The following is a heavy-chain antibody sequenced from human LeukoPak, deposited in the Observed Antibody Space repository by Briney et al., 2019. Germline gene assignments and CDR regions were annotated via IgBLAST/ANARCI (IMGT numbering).Heavy chain of an antibody. CDR3: ARGGTYYYDSSGYYSDY. J-gene: IGHJ4*02. Sequence: GGSLRLSCAASGFTFSDWYMSWIRQAPGKGLEWVSYIDMSGRTIYYADSVKGRFTISRDNAKNSLYLQMNSLRDEDTAVYYCARGGTYYYDSSGYYSDYWGQGTLVTVSS. V-gene: IGHV3-11*04. D-gene: IGHD3-22*01. CDR2: IDMSGRTI. CDR1: GFTFSDWY.